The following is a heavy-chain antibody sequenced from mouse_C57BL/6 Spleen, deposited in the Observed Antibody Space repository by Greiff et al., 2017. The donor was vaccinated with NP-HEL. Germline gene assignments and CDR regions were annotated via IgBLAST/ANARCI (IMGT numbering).Heavy chain of an antibody. D-gene: IGHD1-1*01. Sequence: QVQLQQSGAELVKPGASVKISCKASGYAFSSYWMNWVKQRPGKGLEWIGQIYPGDGDTNYNGKFKGKATLTADKSSSTAYMQLSSLTSEDSAVYFCARPSVITTVPYAMDYWGQGTSVTVSS. V-gene: IGHV1-80*01. CDR1: GYAFSSYW. CDR3: ARPSVITTVPYAMDY. CDR2: IYPGDGDT. J-gene: IGHJ4*01.